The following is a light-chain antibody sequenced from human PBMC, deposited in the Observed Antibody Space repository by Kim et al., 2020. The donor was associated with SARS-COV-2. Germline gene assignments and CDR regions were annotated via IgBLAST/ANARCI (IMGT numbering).Light chain of an antibody. CDR2: DVS. CDR3: QQRRYRLT. Sequence: EVVLTQSPATLSLSPGERATLSCRASQSVKNYLAWYQQKPGQAPRLLIYDVSNRATGVPARFSGSGSGTDFTLTISSLEPEDFAIYFCQQRRYRLTLGGGTKVDIK. J-gene: IGKJ4*01. V-gene: IGKV3-11*01. CDR1: QSVKNY.